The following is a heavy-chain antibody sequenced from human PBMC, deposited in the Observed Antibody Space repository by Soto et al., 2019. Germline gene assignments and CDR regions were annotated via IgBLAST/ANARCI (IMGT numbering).Heavy chain of an antibody. CDR3: ARAVYSSSSGGYYYYYYGMDV. J-gene: IGHJ6*02. D-gene: IGHD6-6*01. CDR2: NIPIFGTA. V-gene: IGHV1-69*13. Sequence: ASVKVSCKASGGTFSSYAISWVRQAPGQGLEWMGGNIPIFGTANYAQKFQGRVTITADESTSTAYMELSSLRSEDTAVYYCARAVYSSSSGGYYYYYYGMDVWGQGTTVTVS. CDR1: GGTFSSYA.